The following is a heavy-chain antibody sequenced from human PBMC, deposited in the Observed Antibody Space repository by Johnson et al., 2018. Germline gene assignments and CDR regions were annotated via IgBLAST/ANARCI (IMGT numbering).Heavy chain of an antibody. CDR3: AKLTDYYDSRRFAFDI. V-gene: IGHV3-30*18. CDR2: ISYDGSNK. CDR1: GFTFSSYG. Sequence: QVQLVQSGGGVVQXGRSXRLXCAASGFTFSSYGMHWVRQAPGEGLEWVAVISYDGSNKYYADPVKGRFTISRDNSKNTLYLQMNSLRAEDTAVYYCAKLTDYYDSRRFAFDIWGQGTMVTVSS. D-gene: IGHD3-22*01. J-gene: IGHJ3*02.